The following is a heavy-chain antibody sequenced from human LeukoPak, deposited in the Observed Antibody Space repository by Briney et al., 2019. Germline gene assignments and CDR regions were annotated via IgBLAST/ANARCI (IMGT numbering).Heavy chain of an antibody. CDR1: GGTFSSYA. Sequence: VASVKVSCKASGGTFSSYAISWVRQAPEQGLEWMGGIIPIFGTANYAQKFQGRVTITADESTSTAYMELSSLRSEDTAVYYCAVGIYDFWSGYRFDYWGQGTLVTVSS. J-gene: IGHJ4*02. D-gene: IGHD3-3*01. CDR2: IIPIFGTA. V-gene: IGHV1-69*13. CDR3: AVGIYDFWSGYRFDY.